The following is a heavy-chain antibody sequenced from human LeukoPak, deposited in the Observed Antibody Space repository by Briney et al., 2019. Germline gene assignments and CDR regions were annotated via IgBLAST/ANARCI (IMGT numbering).Heavy chain of an antibody. D-gene: IGHD1-26*01. V-gene: IGHV3-73*01. CDR3: TRQTTTTHDY. Sequence: GGSLRLSCAASGFTFSGSAMHRVRQASGKGLEWVGRIRSKANSYATAYAASVKGRFTISRDDSKNTAYLQMNSLKTEDTAVYYCTRQTTTTHDYWGQGTLVTVSS. CDR2: IRSKANSYAT. CDR1: GFTFSGSA. J-gene: IGHJ4*02.